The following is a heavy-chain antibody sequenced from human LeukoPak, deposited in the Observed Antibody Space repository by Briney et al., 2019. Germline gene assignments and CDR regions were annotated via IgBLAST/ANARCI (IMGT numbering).Heavy chain of an antibody. CDR3: ARYIVVVTAIPNHDAFDI. CDR2: IYYSAST. CDR1: GGSISSYY. V-gene: IGHV4-59*01. D-gene: IGHD2-21*02. J-gene: IGHJ3*02. Sequence: PSETLSLTCTVSGGSISSYYWSWIRQPPGKGLEWIGYIYYSASTNYNPSLKSRVTISVDTSKNQFSLKLSSVTAADTAVYYCARYIVVVTAIPNHDAFDIWGQGTMVTVSS.